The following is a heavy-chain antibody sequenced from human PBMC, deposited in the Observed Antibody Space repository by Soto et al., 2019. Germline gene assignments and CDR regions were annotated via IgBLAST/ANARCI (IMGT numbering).Heavy chain of an antibody. D-gene: IGHD3-3*01. V-gene: IGHV1-69*01. Sequence: QVQLVQSGAEVKKPGSSVKVSCKASGGTFSSYAISWVRQAPGQGLEWMGGIIPIFGTANYAQKFQGRVTITADESTSTAYMELSSLRSEDTAVYYCARGVQNYDFCSGHSGYYYYGMDVWGQGTTVTVSS. CDR3: ARGVQNYDFCSGHSGYYYYGMDV. CDR2: IIPIFGTA. J-gene: IGHJ6*02. CDR1: GGTFSSYA.